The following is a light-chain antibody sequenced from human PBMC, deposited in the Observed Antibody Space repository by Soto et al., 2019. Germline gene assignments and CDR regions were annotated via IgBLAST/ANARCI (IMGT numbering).Light chain of an antibody. Sequence: EIVLTQSPATLSLSPGERATLSCRASQSVSRYLAWYQQKPGRSPRLLIYDASNRATGIPARFSGSGSGTDFTLTISSLEPEDFAVYYCQQRSNWPTTFGQGTKVEIK. CDR2: DAS. CDR3: QQRSNWPTT. J-gene: IGKJ1*01. CDR1: QSVSRY. V-gene: IGKV3-11*01.